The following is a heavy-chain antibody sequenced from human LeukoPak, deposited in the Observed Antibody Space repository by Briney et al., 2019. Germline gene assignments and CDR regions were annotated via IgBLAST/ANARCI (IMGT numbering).Heavy chain of an antibody. CDR2: ISSSGATT. CDR1: GITFGSSS. Sequence: GSLRLSCAASGITFGSSSMSWVRQAPGKGLEWVAGISSSGATTYYADSLKGRFTISRDNSKNTLYLQMNSLRAEDTAVYYCAGRTVVPGTLEFWGQGILVTVSS. J-gene: IGHJ4*01. D-gene: IGHD6-19*01. V-gene: IGHV3-23*01. CDR3: AGRTVVPGTLEF.